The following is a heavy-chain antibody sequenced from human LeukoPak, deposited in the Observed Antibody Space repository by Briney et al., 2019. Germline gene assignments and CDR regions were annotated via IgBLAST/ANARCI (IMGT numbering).Heavy chain of an antibody. J-gene: IGHJ4*02. CDR1: GYTFTSYG. Sequence: ASVKVSCKASGYTFTSYGISWVRQAPGQGLEWMGWINPNSGGTNYAQKFQGRVTMTRDTSISTAYMELSRLGSDDTAVYYCARTPPEDIVATMNWGQGTLVTVSS. V-gene: IGHV1-2*02. D-gene: IGHD5-12*01. CDR3: ARTPPEDIVATMN. CDR2: INPNSGGT.